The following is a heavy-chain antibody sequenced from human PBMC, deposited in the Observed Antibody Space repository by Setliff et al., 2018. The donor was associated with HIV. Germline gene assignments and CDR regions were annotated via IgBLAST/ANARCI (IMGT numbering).Heavy chain of an antibody. CDR2: IVPVLGIT. Sequence: SVKVSCKASGGTFNNDAISWVRQAPGQGLEWMGGIVPVLGITNYSPKLQGRVTMTTDTSTSTAYMELRSLRSDDTAVYYCARVPLSGWLYFDYWGQGTLVTVSS. CDR3: ARVPLSGWLYFDY. V-gene: IGHV1-69*10. J-gene: IGHJ4*02. CDR1: GGTFNNDA. D-gene: IGHD6-19*01.